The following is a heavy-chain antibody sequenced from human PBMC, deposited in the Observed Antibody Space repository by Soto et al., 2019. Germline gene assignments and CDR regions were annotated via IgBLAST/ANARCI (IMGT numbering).Heavy chain of an antibody. CDR3: ARAKRDGYNYWFDP. J-gene: IGHJ5*02. CDR1: GYTFTSYD. CDR2: MNPNSGNT. V-gene: IGHV1-8*01. D-gene: IGHD5-12*01. Sequence: QVQLVQSGAEVKKPGASVKVSCKASGYTFTSYDINWVRQATGQGLEWMGWMNPNSGNTGYAQKFQGRVTMTRNTSISTAYMELNSLRSEDTAVYYCARAKRDGYNYWFDPWGQGTLVTVSS.